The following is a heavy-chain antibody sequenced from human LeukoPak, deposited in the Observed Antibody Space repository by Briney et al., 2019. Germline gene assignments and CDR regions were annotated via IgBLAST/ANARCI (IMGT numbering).Heavy chain of an antibody. V-gene: IGHV4-31*03. CDR2: IYYSGST. CDR1: GGSISSGGYY. CDR3: ARVDCSSTSCQNWFDP. J-gene: IGHJ5*02. Sequence: SETLSLACTVSGGSISSGGYYWSWIRQHPGKGLEWIGYIYYSGSTYYNPSLKSRVTISVDTSKNQFSLKLSSVTAADTAVYYCARVDCSSTSCQNWFDPWGQGTLVTVSS. D-gene: IGHD2-2*01.